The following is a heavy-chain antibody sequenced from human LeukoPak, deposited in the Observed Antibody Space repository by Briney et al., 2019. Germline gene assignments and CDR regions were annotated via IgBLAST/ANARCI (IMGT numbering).Heavy chain of an antibody. CDR3: ARESKGYCSGGSCYSYYFDY. J-gene: IGHJ4*02. CDR1: GFTVSSNY. Sequence: GGSLRLSCAASGFTVSSNYMSWVHQAPGKGLEWVSVIYSGGSTYYADSVKGRFTISRDNSKNTLYLQMNSLRDEDTAVYYCARESKGYCSGGSCYSYYFDYWGQGTLVTVSS. D-gene: IGHD2-15*01. V-gene: IGHV3-66*01. CDR2: IYSGGST.